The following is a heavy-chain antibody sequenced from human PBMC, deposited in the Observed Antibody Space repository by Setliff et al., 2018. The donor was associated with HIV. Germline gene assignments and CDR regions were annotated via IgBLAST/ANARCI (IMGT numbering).Heavy chain of an antibody. Sequence: SETLSLTCSISGGSISNYYWVWIRQSPGKGLEWIGHIHYGGGTYYNPSLESRVSIARDTSKNQFSLNLRDVTAGDTALYYCARAVIRREDRGMWTKLWSAPNHMDVWGKGITVTVSS. CDR3: ARAVIRREDRGMWTKLWSAPNHMDV. J-gene: IGHJ6*03. D-gene: IGHD3-10*01. V-gene: IGHV4-59*01. CDR1: GGSISNYY. CDR2: IHYGGGT.